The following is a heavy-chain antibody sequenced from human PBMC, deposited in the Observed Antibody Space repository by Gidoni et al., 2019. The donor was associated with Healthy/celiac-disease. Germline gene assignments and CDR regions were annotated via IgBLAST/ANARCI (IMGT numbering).Heavy chain of an antibody. CDR3: AKDPATVTTWGVLDYYGMDV. J-gene: IGHJ6*02. V-gene: IGHV3-23*01. Sequence: EVQLLESGGGLVQPGGSLRLSCAASGFTFSCHAMHWVRQAPGKGLEWVAAISGSGGSTYYADSVKGRFTISRDNSKNTLYLQMNSLRAEDTAVYYCAKDPATVTTWGVLDYYGMDVWGQGTTVTVSS. CDR1: GFTFSCHA. CDR2: ISGSGGST. D-gene: IGHD4-17*01.